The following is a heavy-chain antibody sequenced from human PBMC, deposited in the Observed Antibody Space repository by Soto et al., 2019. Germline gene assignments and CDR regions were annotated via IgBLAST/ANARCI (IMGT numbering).Heavy chain of an antibody. CDR1: GGSISSNSYY. D-gene: IGHD3-10*01. J-gene: IGHJ6*02. CDR2: IYYSGST. CDR3: ARHEGYHYGSGSPNYGMDV. V-gene: IGHV4-39*01. Sequence: SETLSLTCTVSGGSISSNSYYWGWIRQPPGKGLEWIGSIYYSGSTYYNPSLKSRVTISVDTSKNQFSLKLSSVTAADTAVYYCARHEGYHYGSGSPNYGMDVWGQGTTAPVYS.